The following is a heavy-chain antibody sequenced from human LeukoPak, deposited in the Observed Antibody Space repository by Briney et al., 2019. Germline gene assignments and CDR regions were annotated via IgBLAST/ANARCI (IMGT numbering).Heavy chain of an antibody. J-gene: IGHJ4*02. CDR1: GYTFSSYG. CDR2: ISPSSGNT. V-gene: IGHV1-18*01. D-gene: IGHD1-14*01. Sequence: ASVKVCCKASGYTFSSYGITWVRQAPGQGLEWMGWISPSSGNTNYVQNLQGRVSMTTDTSTSTVYMELRSLRSDDTAVYYCARYGGTNRSFDYWGPGTLVSVSS. CDR3: ARYGGTNRSFDY.